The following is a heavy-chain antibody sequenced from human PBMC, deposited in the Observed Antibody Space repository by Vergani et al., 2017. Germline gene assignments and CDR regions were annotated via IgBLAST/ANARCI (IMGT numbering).Heavy chain of an antibody. CDR2: ISFDGTNE. D-gene: IGHD3-10*01. V-gene: IGHV3-30-3*01. CDR1: GFALNRHA. J-gene: IGHJ6*02. CDR3: ARDRYYLGSGSYPYFYYYGLDV. Sequence: QVQLVESGGGVVQPGTSLRLSCVVSGFALNRHAMYWVRQAPGKGLEWVVGISFDGTNEYYPDLVKGRFTISRDIAKNTLYLQMISLRAEDTGVYYCARDRYYLGSGSYPYFYYYGLDVWGQGTAVTVSS.